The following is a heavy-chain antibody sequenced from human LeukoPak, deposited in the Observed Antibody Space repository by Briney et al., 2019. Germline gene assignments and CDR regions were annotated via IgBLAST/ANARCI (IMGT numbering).Heavy chain of an antibody. CDR1: GFTFSSYA. D-gene: IGHD6-13*01. CDR2: ISSSGSTI. J-gene: IGHJ4*02. V-gene: IGHV3-48*03. CDR3: ARGAMAAAGTSSDY. Sequence: GRSLRLSCAASGFTFSSYAIHWVRQAPGKGLEWVSYISSSGSTIYYADSVKGRFTISRDNAKKSLFLQMNTLRAEDTAVYYCARGAMAAAGTSSDYWGQGTLVTVSS.